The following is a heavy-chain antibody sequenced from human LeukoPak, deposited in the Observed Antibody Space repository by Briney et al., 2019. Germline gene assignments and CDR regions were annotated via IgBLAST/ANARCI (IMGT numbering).Heavy chain of an antibody. CDR2: INPNSGGT. D-gene: IGHD3-22*01. Sequence: ASVKVSCKASGYTFTGYYMHWVRQAPGQGLEWMGWINPNSGGTNYAQKFQGRVTMTRDTSISTAYMELSRLRSDDTAVYYCARSLAYYYDSSGYPNDDYWGQGTLVTVSS. CDR3: ARSLAYYYDSSGYPNDDY. J-gene: IGHJ4*02. V-gene: IGHV1-2*02. CDR1: GYTFTGYY.